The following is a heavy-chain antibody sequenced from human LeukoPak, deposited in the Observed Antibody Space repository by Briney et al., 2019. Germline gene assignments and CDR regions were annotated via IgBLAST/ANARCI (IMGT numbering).Heavy chain of an antibody. Sequence: GGSLRLSCAASGFTFSNYAMNWVRQAPGKGLEWVSATSGSGGSTYYADSAKGRFTISRDNSKNTVYLQMNSLRAEDTAVYYCAKVLDYYYYGIDVWGQGTTVTVSS. CDR3: AKVLDYYYYGIDV. J-gene: IGHJ6*02. CDR1: GFTFSNYA. CDR2: TSGSGGST. V-gene: IGHV3-23*01.